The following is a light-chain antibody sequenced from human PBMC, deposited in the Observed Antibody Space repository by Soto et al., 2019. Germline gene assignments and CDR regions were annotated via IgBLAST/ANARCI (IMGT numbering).Light chain of an antibody. V-gene: IGKV3D-11*01. CDR2: DAS. CDR1: QGVGST. J-gene: IGKJ5*01. Sequence: EVGLTQAPATLSVSPGGRATLSCRASQGVGSTLAWYQQEPGRAPRLLIYDASNRATGIPARFSGSGSGTDFTLTISSLEPEDFAVYYCQQRSNWPITFGQGTRLEIK. CDR3: QQRSNWPIT.